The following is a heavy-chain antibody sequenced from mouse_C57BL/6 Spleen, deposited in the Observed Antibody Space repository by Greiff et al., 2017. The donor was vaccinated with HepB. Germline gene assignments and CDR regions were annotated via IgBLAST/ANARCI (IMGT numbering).Heavy chain of an antibody. J-gene: IGHJ4*01. CDR2: IDPSDSYT. CDR3: ASRGGVYDYDDSLAMDY. V-gene: IGHV1-69*01. Sequence: VQLQQSGAELVMPGASVKLSCKASGYTFTSYWMHWVKQRPGQGLEWIGEIDPSDSYTNYNQKFKGKSTLTVDKSSSTAYMQLSSLTSEDSAVYYCASRGGVYDYDDSLAMDYWGQGTSVTVSS. CDR1: GYTFTSYW. D-gene: IGHD2-4*01.